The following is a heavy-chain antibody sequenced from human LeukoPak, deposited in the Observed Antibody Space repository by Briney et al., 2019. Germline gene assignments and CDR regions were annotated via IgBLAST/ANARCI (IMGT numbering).Heavy chain of an antibody. Sequence: ASVKVSCKASGYTFTSYYMHWVRQAPGQGREWMGIINPSGGSTSYAQKFQGRVTMTRDTSKSKVYMEVRSLRSDDTAMYYCAREGTHCSGGSCYPMYFDYWGQGTLVTVSS. CDR2: INPSGGST. CDR1: GYTFTSYY. V-gene: IGHV1-46*01. CDR3: AREGTHCSGGSCYPMYFDY. D-gene: IGHD2-15*01. J-gene: IGHJ4*02.